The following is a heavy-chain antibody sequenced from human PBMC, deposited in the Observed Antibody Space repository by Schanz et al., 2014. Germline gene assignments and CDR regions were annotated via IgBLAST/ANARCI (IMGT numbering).Heavy chain of an antibody. CDR3: SRDLKVDTGDVVHYYYDGMDV. Sequence: QVQLVQSGAEVKKPGASVKVSCKASGYTFTSDSMHWVRQAPGQGLEWMGMINPSGGSTTYAQKFQGRVTMTRDTSTSTVDMELSSLRSGDIAVYVYSRDLKVDTGDVVHYYYDGMDVWGQGTTVTCSS. CDR2: INPSGGST. V-gene: IGHV1-46*01. CDR1: GYTFTSDS. J-gene: IGHJ6*02. D-gene: IGHD2-8*02.